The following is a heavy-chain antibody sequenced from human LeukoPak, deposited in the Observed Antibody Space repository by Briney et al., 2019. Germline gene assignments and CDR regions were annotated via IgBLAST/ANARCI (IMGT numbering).Heavy chain of an antibody. J-gene: IGHJ4*02. V-gene: IGHV3-48*03. CDR3: ARATTNWFGTPPFDY. CDR2: IGSSGSTI. Sequence: PGGSLRLFCAASGFTFSSYEMNWVRQAPGKGLEWVSYIGSSGSTIYYADSVKGRFTISRDNAKNSLYLQMNSLKAEDTAVYYCARATTNWFGTPPFDYWGPGTLVTVSS. CDR1: GFTFSSYE. D-gene: IGHD3-16*01.